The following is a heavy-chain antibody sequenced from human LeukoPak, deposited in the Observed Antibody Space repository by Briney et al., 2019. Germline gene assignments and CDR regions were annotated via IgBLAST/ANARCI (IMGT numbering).Heavy chain of an antibody. CDR3: AREYCTGNSCYFDY. CDR1: GGSIRSDY. CDR2: IYYSGST. J-gene: IGHJ4*02. V-gene: IGHV4-59*01. Sequence: SETLSLTCTVSGGSIRSDYWTWIRQPPRKGLEWIGYIYYSGSTNVNPSLKSRLTISVDTSKNQFSLQLSSVTAADTAVYYCAREYCTGNSCYFDYWGQGTPVTVSS. D-gene: IGHD2-8*02.